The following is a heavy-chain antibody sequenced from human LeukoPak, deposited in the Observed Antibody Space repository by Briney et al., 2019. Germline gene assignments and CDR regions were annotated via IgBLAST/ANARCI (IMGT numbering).Heavy chain of an antibody. CDR1: GGSISSYY. CDR2: TYTTGST. D-gene: IGHD3-16*01. J-gene: IGHJ5*02. CDR3: AREGGPYNWFDP. V-gene: IGHV4-4*07. Sequence: PSETLSLTCTVSGGSISSYYWSWIRQPAGKGLQWIGRTYTTGSTNYNPSLQSRVTMSVDKSKNQFSLKLSSVTAADTAVYYCAREGGPYNWFDPWGQGTLVTVSS.